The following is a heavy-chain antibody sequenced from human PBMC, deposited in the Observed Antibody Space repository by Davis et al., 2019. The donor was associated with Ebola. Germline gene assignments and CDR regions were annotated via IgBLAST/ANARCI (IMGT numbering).Heavy chain of an antibody. CDR2: IRSKANSYAT. J-gene: IGHJ4*02. D-gene: IGHD3-3*01. Sequence: PGGSLRLSCAASGFTFSGSAMHWVRQASGKGLEWVGRIRSKANSYATAYAASVKGRFTISRDDSKNTAYLQMNSLKTEDTAVYYCTTVGSRFLEWLLLNWGQGTLVTVSS. CDR1: GFTFSGSA. CDR3: TTVGSRFLEWLLLN. V-gene: IGHV3-73*01.